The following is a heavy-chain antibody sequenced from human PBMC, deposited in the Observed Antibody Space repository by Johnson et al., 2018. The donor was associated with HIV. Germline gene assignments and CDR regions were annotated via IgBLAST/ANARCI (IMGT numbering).Heavy chain of an antibody. CDR1: GFSFSSYG. V-gene: IGHV3-30*19. Sequence: VQLVESGGGVVQPGGSLRLSCAASGFSFSSYGMHWVRQAPGKGLEWVAVISYDGSNKYYADSVKGRFTISRDNSKNTLYLQMNSLRAEDTAVYYCARDGGAVEMATRIIGGAFDIWGQGTMVTVSS. J-gene: IGHJ3*02. CDR2: ISYDGSNK. CDR3: ARDGGAVEMATRIIGGAFDI. D-gene: IGHD5-24*01.